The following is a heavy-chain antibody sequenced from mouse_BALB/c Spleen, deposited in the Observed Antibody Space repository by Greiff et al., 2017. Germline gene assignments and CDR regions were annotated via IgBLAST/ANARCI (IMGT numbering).Heavy chain of an antibody. CDR1: GYAFSSYW. Sequence: QVQLKESGAELVRPGSSVKISCKASGYAFSSYWMSWVKQRPGQGLEWIGQIYPGDGDTNYNGKFKGKATLTADKSSSTAYMQLSSLTSEDSAVYFCARSGGYDGGFAYWGQGTLVTVSA. D-gene: IGHD2-2*01. CDR2: IYPGDGDT. V-gene: IGHV1-80*01. J-gene: IGHJ3*01. CDR3: ARSGGYDGGFAY.